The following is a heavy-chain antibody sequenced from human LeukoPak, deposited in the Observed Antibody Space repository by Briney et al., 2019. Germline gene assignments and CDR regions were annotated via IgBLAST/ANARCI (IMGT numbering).Heavy chain of an antibody. D-gene: IGHD7-27*01. V-gene: IGHV3-30*03. CDR3: ARKFLTGRLIDY. CDR1: GFNFGTYG. Sequence: SGGSLRLSCAASGFNFGTYGMHWVRQAPGKGLEWVAVISYDGSNEYYADSVKGRFTISRDTSKNTLYLQMNSLRAEDTALYYCARKFLTGRLIDYWGQGTLVTVSS. CDR2: ISYDGSNE. J-gene: IGHJ4*02.